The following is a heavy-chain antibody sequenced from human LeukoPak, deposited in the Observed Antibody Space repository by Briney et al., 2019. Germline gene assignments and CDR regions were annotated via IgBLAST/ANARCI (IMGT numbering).Heavy chain of an antibody. D-gene: IGHD6-13*01. J-gene: IGHJ4*02. CDR3: ARDIPAPGICFDY. CDR2: ISYDGSNK. V-gene: IGHV3-30-3*01. Sequence: QTGGSLRLSCAASGFTFSSYAMHWDRQAPGKGLEWVAVISYDGSNKYYIDSVKGRFIISRDNSKNTLYLQMNSLRAEDTAEYYCARDIPAPGICFDYWGQGILVTVSS. CDR1: GFTFSSYA.